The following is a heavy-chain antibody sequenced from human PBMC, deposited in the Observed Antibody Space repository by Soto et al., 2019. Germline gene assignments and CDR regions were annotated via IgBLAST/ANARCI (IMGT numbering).Heavy chain of an antibody. CDR3: ARESRYCSGGSCYFLPGIDY. D-gene: IGHD2-15*01. CDR1: GGTFDSYT. V-gene: IGHV1-69*04. CDR2: IIPIVDIA. J-gene: IGHJ4*02. Sequence: GASVKVSCKTSGGTFDSYTITWVRQAPGQGLEWVGRIIPIVDIANYAQKFQGRVTITADESTSTAYMELSSLRSEDTAVYYCARESRYCSGGSCYFLPGIDYWGQGTLVTVSS.